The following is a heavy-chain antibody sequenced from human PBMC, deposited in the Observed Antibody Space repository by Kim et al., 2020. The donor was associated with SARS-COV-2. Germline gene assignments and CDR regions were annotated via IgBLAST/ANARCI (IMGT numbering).Heavy chain of an antibody. CDR1: GFSFTEHN. CDR2: SRNKANSYTT. Sequence: GGSLRLSCTASGFSFTEHNMDWVRHAPGKGLEWVGRSRNKANSYTTEYAASVKGRFTISRDDSKNSLYLQMNSLKTEDTAVYYCALALSAWGQGTLVPVS. D-gene: IGHD3-3*01. J-gene: IGHJ5*02. V-gene: IGHV3-72*01. CDR3: ALALSA.